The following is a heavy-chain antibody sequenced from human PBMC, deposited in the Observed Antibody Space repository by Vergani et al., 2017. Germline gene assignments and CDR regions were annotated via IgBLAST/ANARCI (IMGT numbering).Heavy chain of an antibody. CDR2: INHSGST. D-gene: IGHD2-2*01. CDR3: ARDLYCSSTSCGMDV. Sequence: QVQLQQWGAGLLKPSETLSLTCAVYGGSFSGYYWSWIRQPPGKGLEWIGEINHSGSTNYNPSLKSRVTISVDTSKNQFSPKLSSVTAADTAVYYCARDLYCSSTSCGMDVWGQGTTVTVSS. V-gene: IGHV4-34*01. J-gene: IGHJ6*02. CDR1: GGSFSGYY.